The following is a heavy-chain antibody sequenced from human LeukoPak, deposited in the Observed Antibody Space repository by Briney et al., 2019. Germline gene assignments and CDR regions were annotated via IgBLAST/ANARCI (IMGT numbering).Heavy chain of an antibody. J-gene: IGHJ4*02. CDR2: IYTSGST. CDR1: GGSISSGSYY. Sequence: PSETLSLTCTVSGGSISSGSYYWSWIRQPAGKGLEWIGRIYTSGSTNYNPSLKSRVTISVDTSKNQFSLKLSSVTAADTAVYYCARGATYYYDSSGYYYYFDYWGQGTLVTVSS. D-gene: IGHD3-22*01. V-gene: IGHV4-61*02. CDR3: ARGATYYYDSSGYYYYFDY.